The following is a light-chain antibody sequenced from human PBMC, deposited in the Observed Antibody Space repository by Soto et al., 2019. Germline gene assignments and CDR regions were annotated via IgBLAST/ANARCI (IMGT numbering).Light chain of an antibody. CDR2: AAS. Sequence: DIQLTQSPSFLSASVGDRVTITCRASQGISNYVLWYQQKPGKAPKLLIYAASTLQCGVASRFSGSGSGTEFTLTISSLQPEDFASYYCQHLDSYPITFGQGTRLEIK. J-gene: IGKJ5*01. CDR1: QGISNY. CDR3: QHLDSYPIT. V-gene: IGKV1-9*01.